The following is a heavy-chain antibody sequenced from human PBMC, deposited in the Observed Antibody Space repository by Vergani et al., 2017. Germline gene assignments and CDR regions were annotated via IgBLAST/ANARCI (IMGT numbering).Heavy chain of an antibody. V-gene: IGHV3-48*03. CDR1: GFTFSSYE. Sequence: EVQLVESGGGLVQPGGSLRLSCAASGFTFSSYEMNWVRQAPGKGLEWVSYISSSGSTIYHADTVKGRFTISRENAKNTLYLQMNSLRAEDTAVYYCARGEADDIVVLVAATGFDPWGQGTLVTVSS. CDR2: ISSSGSTI. J-gene: IGHJ5*02. CDR3: ARGEADDIVVLVAATGFDP. D-gene: IGHD2-15*01.